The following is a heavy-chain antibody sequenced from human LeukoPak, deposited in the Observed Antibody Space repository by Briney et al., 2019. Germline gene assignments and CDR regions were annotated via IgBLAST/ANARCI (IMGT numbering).Heavy chain of an antibody. Sequence: SQTLSLTCAISGDSVCSNRAAWNWIRQSPSRGLEWLGRTYYRSKWYDYAVSVKSRIAINPDTSKNQFSLQLNSVTPEDTAVYYGARGEAGRTFYGGEGTLVTVSS. D-gene: IGHD2/OR15-2a*01. V-gene: IGHV6-1*01. CDR1: GDSVCSNRAA. J-gene: IGHJ4*02. CDR2: TYYRSKWY. CDR3: ARGEAGRTFY.